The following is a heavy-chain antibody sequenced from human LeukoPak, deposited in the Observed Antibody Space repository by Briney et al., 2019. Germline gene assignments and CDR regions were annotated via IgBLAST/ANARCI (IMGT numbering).Heavy chain of an antibody. J-gene: IGHJ3*02. D-gene: IGHD2-21*02. CDR3: AREWKVVVTYDAFDI. Sequence: PSQTLSLTCTVSGGSISSILYYWNWIRQPAGKGLEWIGRIYTSGRTNYNPSLKSRATISLDTSKNQFSLKLSSVTAADTAVYYCAREWKVVVTYDAFDIWGQGTMVTVSS. CDR1: GGSISSILYY. CDR2: IYTSGRT. V-gene: IGHV4-61*02.